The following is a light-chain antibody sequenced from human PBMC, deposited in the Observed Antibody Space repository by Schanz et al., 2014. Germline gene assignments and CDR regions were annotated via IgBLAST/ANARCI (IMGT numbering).Light chain of an antibody. J-gene: IGLJ3*02. CDR1: SSNIGAGYD. V-gene: IGLV1-40*01. CDR2: GNS. Sequence: SVLTQPPSVSGAPGQRVTISCTGNSSNIGAGYDVHWYQHLPGTAPKLLIHGNSNRPSGVPDRFSGSKSGTSASLAITGLQAEDEADYYCQSYDRSLSGAVFGGGTKLTVL. CDR3: QSYDRSLSGAV.